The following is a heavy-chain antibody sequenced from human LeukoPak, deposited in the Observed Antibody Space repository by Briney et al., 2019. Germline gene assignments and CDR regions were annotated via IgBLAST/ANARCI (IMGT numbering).Heavy chain of an antibody. Sequence: GGSLRLSCAASGFTFSSYGMHWVRQAPGKGLEWVAVISYDGSNKYYADSVKGRFTISRDNSKNTLYLQMNSLRAEDTAVYYCAKDILTGVYYYGMDVWGQGTTVTVSS. CDR3: AKDILTGVYYYGMDV. CDR1: GFTFSSYG. V-gene: IGHV3-30*18. CDR2: ISYDGSNK. D-gene: IGHD3-9*01. J-gene: IGHJ6*02.